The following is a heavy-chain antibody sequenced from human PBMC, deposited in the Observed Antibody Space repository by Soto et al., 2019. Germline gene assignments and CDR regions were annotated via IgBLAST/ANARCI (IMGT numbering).Heavy chain of an antibody. CDR3: AKDAIPYNGRDDAFDL. D-gene: IGHD2-2*02. J-gene: IGHJ3*01. Sequence: EVHLLESGGDLVQPGGTLILSCVASGYPFGDYAMRWVRQAPGKGLELVSAIGPTEAHAPAYAASVKGRFTISRDNSRNILYLQMTNLRAEDTGVYYCAKDAIPYNGRDDAFDLWGQGTMVTVSS. V-gene: IGHV3-23*01. CDR1: GYPFGDYA. CDR2: IGPTEAHAP.